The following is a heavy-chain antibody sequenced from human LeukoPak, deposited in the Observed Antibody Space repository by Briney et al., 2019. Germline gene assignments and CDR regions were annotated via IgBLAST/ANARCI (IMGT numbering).Heavy chain of an antibody. CDR2: ISSGSTYM. CDR3: GRVGGRSKAAKGDAFDI. V-gene: IGHV3-21*01. J-gene: IGHJ3*02. CDR1: GFTFSSYA. Sequence: GGSLRLSCAASGFTFSSYAMHWVRQAPGKGLEWVSSISSGSTYMYYADSVKGRFTISRDNAQNSMYLQMNSLRAEDTAVYYCGRVGGRSKAAKGDAFDIWGQGTMVTVSS. D-gene: IGHD6-6*01.